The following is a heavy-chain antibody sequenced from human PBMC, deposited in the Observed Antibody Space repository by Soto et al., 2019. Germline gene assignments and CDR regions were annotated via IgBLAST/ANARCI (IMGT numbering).Heavy chain of an antibody. CDR3: ARSLMITFGGVVTYAAFDI. J-gene: IGHJ3*02. V-gene: IGHV2-26*01. CDR1: GCSLSKTRMG. Sequence: SGPTRVNQTEALRLTIAVGGCSLSKTRMGVSWIRQPPGKALEWLAHIFSNDEKSYSTFLKSRLTISKDTSKSQVVLTMTNMDPVDTATYYCARSLMITFGGVVTYAAFDIWGQGTMVT. D-gene: IGHD3-16*01. CDR2: IFSNDEK.